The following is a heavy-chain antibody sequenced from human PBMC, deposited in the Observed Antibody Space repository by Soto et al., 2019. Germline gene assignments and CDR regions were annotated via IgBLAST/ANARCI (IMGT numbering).Heavy chain of an antibody. CDR3: ARVSLHYDILTGYYSGRYGMDV. J-gene: IGHJ6*02. Sequence: ASVKVSCKXSGYTFTSYGISWVRQAPGQGLEWMGWISPYNGTTNYAQKFQGRVTMTTDTSTSTAYMELRSLRSDDTAVYYCARVSLHYDILTGYYSGRYGMDVWGQGTTVTVSS. V-gene: IGHV1-18*04. CDR1: GYTFTSYG. D-gene: IGHD3-9*01. CDR2: ISPYNGTT.